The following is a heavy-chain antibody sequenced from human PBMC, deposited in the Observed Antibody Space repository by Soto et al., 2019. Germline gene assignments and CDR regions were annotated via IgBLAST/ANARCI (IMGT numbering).Heavy chain of an antibody. Sequence: EVQLVESGGGLVQPGGSLRLSCAASGFTFSSYWMSWVRQAPGKGLEWVANIKQDGSEKYYVDSVKGRFTISRDNAKNSLYLQMNSVRAEDTAVYYCASAAAGYCRSTSCSPPQWLGYWGRGTLVTVSS. CDR3: ASAAAGYCRSTSCSPPQWLGY. CDR1: GFTFSSYW. J-gene: IGHJ4*02. D-gene: IGHD2-2*01. V-gene: IGHV3-7*01. CDR2: IKQDGSEK.